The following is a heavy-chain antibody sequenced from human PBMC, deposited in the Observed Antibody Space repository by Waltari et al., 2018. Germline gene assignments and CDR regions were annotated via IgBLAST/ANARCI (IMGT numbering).Heavy chain of an antibody. Sequence: QVQLQQWGAGLLKPSVTLSLTCAVYGGSFSGYYLSWIRQPPGKGLEWIGEINHSGSTNYNPSLKSRVTISVDTSKNQFSLKLSSVTAADTAVYYCARTPNSSSWYLYDYWGQGTLVTVSS. CDR3: ARTPNSSSWYLYDY. J-gene: IGHJ4*02. CDR2: INHSGST. D-gene: IGHD6-13*01. CDR1: GGSFSGYY. V-gene: IGHV4-34*01.